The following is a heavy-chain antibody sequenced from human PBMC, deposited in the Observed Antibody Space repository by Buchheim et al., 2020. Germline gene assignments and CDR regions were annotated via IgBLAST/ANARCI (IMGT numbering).Heavy chain of an antibody. CDR1: GLSLIGYY. CDR3: ASDKTSATVTAHFDN. Sequence: QVQLVQSGAEVKKPGASVKVSCRASGLSLIGYYIHWMRQAPGQGLEWMGWINPNSGNTNSAQKFQGRLTMTRDTSIRTVYMELSTLTSDDTAVYFCASDKTSATVTAHFDNWGQGTL. D-gene: IGHD4-17*01. CDR2: INPNSGNT. J-gene: IGHJ4*02. V-gene: IGHV1-2*02.